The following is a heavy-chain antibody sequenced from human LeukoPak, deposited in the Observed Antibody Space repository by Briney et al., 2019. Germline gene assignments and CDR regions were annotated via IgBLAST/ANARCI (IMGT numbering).Heavy chain of an antibody. CDR3: ASPKIAAAGDQNAFDI. CDR2: IYYSGST. J-gene: IGHJ3*02. CDR1: GGSISSYY. V-gene: IGHV4-59*01. D-gene: IGHD6-13*01. Sequence: ASETLSLTCTVSGGSISSYYWSWIRQPPGKGLEWIGYIYYSGSTNYNPSLKSRVTISVDTSKNQFSPKLSSVTAADTAVYYCASPKIAAAGDQNAFDIWGQGTMVTVSS.